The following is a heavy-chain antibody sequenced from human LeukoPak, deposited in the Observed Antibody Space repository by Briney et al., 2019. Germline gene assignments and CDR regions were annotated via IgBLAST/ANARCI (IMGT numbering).Heavy chain of an antibody. CDR3: ARDRGDGAYGDYGFDY. Sequence: GGSLRLSCAASGFTFSSYSMNWVRQAPGKGLEWVSSISSSSSYIYYADSVKGRFTISRDNAKNSLYLQMNSLRVDDTAVYYCARDRGDGAYGDYGFDYWGQGTLVTVSS. D-gene: IGHD4-17*01. CDR1: GFTFSSYS. J-gene: IGHJ4*02. CDR2: ISSSSSYI. V-gene: IGHV3-21*04.